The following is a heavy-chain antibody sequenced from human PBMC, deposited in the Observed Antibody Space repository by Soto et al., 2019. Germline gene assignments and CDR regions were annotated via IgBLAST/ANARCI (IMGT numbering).Heavy chain of an antibody. J-gene: IGHJ5*02. D-gene: IGHD3-3*01. CDR3: ARTYLPYDFWSGYSWFDP. CDR1: GGTFSSYA. V-gene: IGHV1-69*13. CDR2: IIPIFGTA. Sequence: SVKVSCKASGGTFSSYAISWVRQAPGQGLEWMGGIIPIFGTANYAQKFQGRVTITADESTSTAYMELSSLRSEDTAVYYCARTYLPYDFWSGYSWFDPWGQGTLVTVSS.